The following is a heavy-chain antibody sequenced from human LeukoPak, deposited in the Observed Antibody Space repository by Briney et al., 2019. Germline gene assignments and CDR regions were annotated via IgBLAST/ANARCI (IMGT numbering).Heavy chain of an antibody. CDR2: IYNSGST. CDR3: ARSRDGYNLEY. V-gene: IGHV4-59*01. J-gene: IGHJ4*02. CDR1: GGSIGSYY. Sequence: PSETLSLTCTVSGGSIGSYYWTWIRQPPGKGLEWIGYIYNSGSTNYNPSLKSRVTISVDTSKNQFSLNLSSVTGGDTAVYYCARSRDGYNLEYWGEGNLGTVSS. D-gene: IGHD5-24*01.